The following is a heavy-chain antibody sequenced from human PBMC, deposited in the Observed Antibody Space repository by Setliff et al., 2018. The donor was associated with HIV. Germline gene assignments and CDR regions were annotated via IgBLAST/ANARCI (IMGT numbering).Heavy chain of an antibody. D-gene: IGHD2-15*01. Sequence: SETLSLTCTVSGGSISGYYWSWIRQPPGKGLEWIGYIYYGSTHYNPSFEGRVTISVDTSKNQFSLKLRSVTAADTAMYYCARRRCSAASCPDNSWNWLDPWGQGTLVTVSS. CDR3: ARRRCSAASCPDNSWNWLDP. CDR2: IYYGST. J-gene: IGHJ5*02. V-gene: IGHV4-59*08. CDR1: GGSISGYY.